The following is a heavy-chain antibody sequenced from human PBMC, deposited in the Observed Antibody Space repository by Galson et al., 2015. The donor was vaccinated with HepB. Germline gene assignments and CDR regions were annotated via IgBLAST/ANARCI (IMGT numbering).Heavy chain of an antibody. CDR1: GGTFSSYA. CDR2: INTNTGNP. Sequence: SVKVSCKASGGTFSSYAMNWVRQAPGQGLEWMGWINTNTGNPTYAQGFTGRFVFPLDTSVSTAYLQISSLKAEDTAVYYCARVQADSGSYSLFDYWGQGTLVTVSS. CDR3: ARVQADSGSYSLFDY. D-gene: IGHD1-26*01. V-gene: IGHV7-4-1*02. J-gene: IGHJ4*02.